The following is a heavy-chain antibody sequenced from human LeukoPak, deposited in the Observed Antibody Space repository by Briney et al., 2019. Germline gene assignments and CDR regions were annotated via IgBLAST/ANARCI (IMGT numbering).Heavy chain of an antibody. Sequence: GGSLRLSCAASGFTFSSYAMHWVRQAPGKGLEWVAVISYDGSNKYYADSVKGRFTISRDNSKNTLYLQMSSLRAEDTAVYYCARAAYDSGSYIVNHDYWGQGTLVTVSS. D-gene: IGHD3-22*01. CDR1: GFTFSSYA. CDR2: ISYDGSNK. J-gene: IGHJ4*02. CDR3: ARAAYDSGSYIVNHDY. V-gene: IGHV3-30*14.